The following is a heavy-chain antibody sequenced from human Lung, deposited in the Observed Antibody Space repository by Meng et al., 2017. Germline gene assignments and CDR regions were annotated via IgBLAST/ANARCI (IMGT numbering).Heavy chain of an antibody. D-gene: IGHD4-11*01. J-gene: IGHJ4*02. V-gene: IGHV4-34*01. Sequence: QVRLQRWGAGLLTPSETLSLTCVVSGGSFSDYYWSWIRQPPGKGLEWIGEINHSGSTNYNPSLESRATISVDTSQNNLSLKLSSVTAADSAVYYCARGPTTMAHDFDYWGQGTLVTVSS. CDR3: ARGPTTMAHDFDY. CDR2: INHSGST. CDR1: GGSFSDYY.